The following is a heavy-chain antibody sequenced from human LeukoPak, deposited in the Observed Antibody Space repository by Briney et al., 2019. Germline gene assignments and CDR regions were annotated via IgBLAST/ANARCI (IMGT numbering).Heavy chain of an antibody. CDR1: GFTFNSYW. V-gene: IGHV3-7*01. D-gene: IGHD1-1*01. CDR3: ASEGNDLGAFDM. J-gene: IGHJ3*02. Sequence: GGSLRLSCAASGFTFNSYWMHWVRQAPGKGPEWVANIEQAGSHKYYADSVRGRFTISRDNAKNSLYLQMNGLGAEDTAVYYCASEGNDLGAFDMWGQGTMVTVSS. CDR2: IEQAGSHK.